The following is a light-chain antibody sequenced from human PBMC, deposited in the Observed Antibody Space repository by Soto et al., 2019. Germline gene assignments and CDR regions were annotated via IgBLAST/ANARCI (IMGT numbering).Light chain of an antibody. Sequence: QSVLTQPASVSGSPGQSITISCTGTSSDVGGYNFVSWYQQYPGRAPKLMIYDVSNRPSGVSNRFYGSKSGNTASLTISGLQAEDEADYYCNSYSSSATYVFGTGTK. CDR3: NSYSSSATYV. CDR1: SSDVGGYNF. J-gene: IGLJ1*01. V-gene: IGLV2-14*03. CDR2: DVS.